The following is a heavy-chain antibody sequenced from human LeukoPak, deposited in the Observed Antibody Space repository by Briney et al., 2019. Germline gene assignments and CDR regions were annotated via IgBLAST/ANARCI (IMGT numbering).Heavy chain of an antibody. D-gene: IGHD3-22*01. Sequence: GGSLRLSCAASGFTFSSYAMHWVRQAPGKGLEWVAVISYDGSNKYYADSVKGRFTISRDNSKNTLYLQMNSLRAEDTAVYYCARDRGPTYDSSDYWGQGTLVTVSP. CDR3: ARDRGPTYDSSDY. V-gene: IGHV3-30-3*01. CDR2: ISYDGSNK. J-gene: IGHJ4*02. CDR1: GFTFSSYA.